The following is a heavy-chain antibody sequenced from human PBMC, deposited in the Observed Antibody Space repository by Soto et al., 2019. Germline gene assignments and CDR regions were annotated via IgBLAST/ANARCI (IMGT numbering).Heavy chain of an antibody. CDR1: GFTFHDFA. D-gene: IGHD1-20*01. V-gene: IGHV3-9*01. J-gene: IGHJ3*02. CDR2: ISWNSGNM. CDR3: AKDKGYNWNDVAAFAI. Sequence: VQLVESGGGLVQPGKYLRLSCAASGFTFHDFAMHWVRQAPGKGLEWVAGISWNSGNMGYADYVNGRVIISRDNAMNSLYLQMNSLRAEDTALYYCAKDKGYNWNDVAAFAIWGKGTMVTVSS.